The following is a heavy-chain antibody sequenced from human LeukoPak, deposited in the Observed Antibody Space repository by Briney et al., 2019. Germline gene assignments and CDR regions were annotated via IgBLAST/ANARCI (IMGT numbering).Heavy chain of an antibody. CDR1: GGSISTYF. CDR3: ARDGRQVGVDAFDF. CDR2: IYYTGNA. J-gene: IGHJ3*01. V-gene: IGHV4-59*01. Sequence: SETLSLTCTVSGGSISTYFWPWVRQPPGKGLEWIGNIYYTGNANYNPSLKSRVTISVDTSKNQFSLSLTSVTATDTAVYYCARDGRQVGVDAFDFWGPGTLVTVSS. D-gene: IGHD2-8*01.